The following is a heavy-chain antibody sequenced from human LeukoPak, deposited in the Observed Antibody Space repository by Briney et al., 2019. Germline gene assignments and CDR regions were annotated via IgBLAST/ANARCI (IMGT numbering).Heavy chain of an antibody. Sequence: PSETLSLTCTVSGGSISSYYWSWIRQPPGKGLEWIGYIYYSGSTNYNPSLKSRVTISVDTSKNQFSLKLSSVTAADTAVYYCAGSPMGDYMARAYWYFDLWGRGTLVTVSS. CDR2: IYYSGST. D-gene: IGHD4-17*01. CDR1: GGSISSYY. J-gene: IGHJ2*01. CDR3: AGSPMGDYMARAYWYFDL. V-gene: IGHV4-59*01.